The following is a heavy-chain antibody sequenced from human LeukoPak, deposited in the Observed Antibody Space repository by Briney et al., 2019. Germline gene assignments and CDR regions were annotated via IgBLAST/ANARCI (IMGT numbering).Heavy chain of an antibody. CDR1: GFSLITTGVR. CDR3: VRFTGSYFDF. V-gene: IGHV2-70*04. D-gene: IGHD1-26*01. J-gene: IGHJ4*02. Sequence: SGPTLVSPTQTLTLTCTFSGFSLITTGVRRSWIRQPPGKALEWLARIDWDDDKFYSASLKTRLTISKDDSKHQVVLALTNMDPVDTATYYCVRFTGSYFDFWGQGILVTVSS. CDR2: IDWDDDK.